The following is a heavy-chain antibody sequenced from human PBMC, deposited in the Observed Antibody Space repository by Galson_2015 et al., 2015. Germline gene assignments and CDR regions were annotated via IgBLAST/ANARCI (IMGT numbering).Heavy chain of an antibody. D-gene: IGHD2-8*01. V-gene: IGHV3-53*01. J-gene: IGHJ6*02. CDR2: IYSGGST. CDR3: ARVMAAQRYPLDV. Sequence: SLRLSCAASGFTVSSNYMSWVRQAPGKGLEWVSLIYSGGSTYYADSVKGRFTISRDNSKNTLYLQMNSLRAEDTAVYYCARVMAAQRYPLDVWGQGTTVTVSS. CDR1: GFTVSSNY.